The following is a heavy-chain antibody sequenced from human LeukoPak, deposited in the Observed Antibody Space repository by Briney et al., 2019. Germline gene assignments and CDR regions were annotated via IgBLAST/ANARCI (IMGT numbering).Heavy chain of an antibody. CDR3: ARVGIAAAEIDY. Sequence: ASVKVSCKASGYTFSNYGICWVRQAPGQGLEWMGWISAYNGYTNYAQKLQGRVTMTTDTSTSTAYMELRSLRSDDTAVYYCARVGIAAAEIDYWGQGTLVTVSS. CDR2: ISAYNGYT. J-gene: IGHJ4*02. CDR1: GYTFSNYG. D-gene: IGHD6-13*01. V-gene: IGHV1-18*01.